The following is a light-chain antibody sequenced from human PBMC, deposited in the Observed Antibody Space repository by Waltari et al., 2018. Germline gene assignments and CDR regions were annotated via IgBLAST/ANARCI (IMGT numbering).Light chain of an antibody. Sequence: EIVLTQSPGTLSLSPGERATLSCRASQSVSRSYLAWYQPKPGQAPRLLIYGASRRATGTPDRFSGSGSGTDFTLTISRLEPEDFAVYYCQQYGSSPRTFGQGTKVEIK. CDR1: QSVSRSY. J-gene: IGKJ1*01. V-gene: IGKV3-20*01. CDR3: QQYGSSPRT. CDR2: GAS.